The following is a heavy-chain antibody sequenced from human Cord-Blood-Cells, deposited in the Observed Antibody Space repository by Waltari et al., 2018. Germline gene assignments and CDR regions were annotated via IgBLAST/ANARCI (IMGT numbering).Heavy chain of an antibody. CDR1: GQTFPSHD. CDR3: ASRAGFDAFDI. CDR2: MNPNSGNT. V-gene: IGHV1-8*03. Sequence: QVPLVQCAAAVKKPAESEKVSCKASGQTFPSHDINWVRQATGQGLEWMGWMNPNSGNTGYAQNFQGRVTITRNTSISTAYMELSSLRSEDTAVYYCASRAGFDAFDIWGQGTMVTVSS. D-gene: IGHD6-19*01. J-gene: IGHJ3*02.